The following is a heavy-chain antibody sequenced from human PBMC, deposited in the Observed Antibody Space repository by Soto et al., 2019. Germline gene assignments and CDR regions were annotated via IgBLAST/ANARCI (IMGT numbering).Heavy chain of an antibody. CDR2: ISGSGGST. J-gene: IGHJ3*02. V-gene: IGHV3-23*01. D-gene: IGHD4-17*01. Sequence: WGSLRLSCSASGFTFSSYAMSWVRQAPGKGLEWVSAISGSGGSTYYADSVKGRFTISRDNSKNTLYLQMNSLRAEDTAVYYCAKRGFDYGDYDFPGGAFDIWGQGTMVTVS. CDR3: AKRGFDYGDYDFPGGAFDI. CDR1: GFTFSSYA.